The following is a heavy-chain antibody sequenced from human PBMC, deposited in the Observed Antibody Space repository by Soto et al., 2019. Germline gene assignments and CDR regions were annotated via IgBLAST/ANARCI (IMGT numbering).Heavy chain of an antibody. CDR2: ISSSSSYI. J-gene: IGHJ6*02. Sequence: GVSLRLSCAASGFTFSSYSMNWVRQAPGKGLEWVSSISSSSSYIYYADSVKGRFTISRDNAKNSLYLQMNSLRAEDTAVYYCARDSGYDPTNYYYYYGMDVWGQGTTVTVSS. V-gene: IGHV3-21*01. CDR1: GFTFSSYS. CDR3: ARDSGYDPTNYYYYYGMDV. D-gene: IGHD5-12*01.